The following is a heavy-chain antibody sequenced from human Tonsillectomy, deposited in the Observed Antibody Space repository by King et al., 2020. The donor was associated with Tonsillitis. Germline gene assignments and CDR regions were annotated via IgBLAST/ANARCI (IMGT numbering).Heavy chain of an antibody. V-gene: IGHV3-30-3*01. Sequence: VQLVESGGGVIQPGRSLRLSCAASGFTFSSYAMHWVRQAPGKGLEWVAVISYDGSNKYYADSVKGRFTLSRDNSKNTLYLQMNSLRAEDTAVYYCARDRIVDTAMVLYYHYYGMEVWGQGTTVTVSS. J-gene: IGHJ6*02. CDR3: ARDRIVDTAMVLYYHYYGMEV. CDR2: ISYDGSNK. CDR1: GFTFSSYA. D-gene: IGHD5-18*01.